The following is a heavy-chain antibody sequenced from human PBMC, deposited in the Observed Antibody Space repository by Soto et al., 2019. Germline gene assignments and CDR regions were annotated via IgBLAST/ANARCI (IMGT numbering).Heavy chain of an antibody. J-gene: IGHJ5*02. V-gene: IGHV3-30*18. Sequence: QVQLVESGGGVVQPGRSLRLSCAASGFTFSSYGMHWVRQAPGKGLEWVAVISYDGSNKYYADSVKGRFTISRDNSKNALYLQMNSLRAEDTAVYYCAKEGYGFWSGWPLLNWFDPWGQGTLVTVSS. D-gene: IGHD3-3*01. CDR1: GFTFSSYG. CDR2: ISYDGSNK. CDR3: AKEGYGFWSGWPLLNWFDP.